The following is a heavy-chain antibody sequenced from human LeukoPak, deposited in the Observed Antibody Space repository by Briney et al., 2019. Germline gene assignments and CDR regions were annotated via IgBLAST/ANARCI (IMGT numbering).Heavy chain of an antibody. CDR2: INQSGST. Sequence: SETLSLTCAVYGGSFSGYYWSWIRQPPGKGLEGIGEINQSGSTNYNPSLKSRVTISVDTYKNQLSLKLSSVTAADTAVYYCARGHCGGDCYSGYYFDYWGQGTLVTVSS. V-gene: IGHV4-34*01. D-gene: IGHD2-21*02. CDR1: GGSFSGYY. CDR3: ARGHCGGDCYSGYYFDY. J-gene: IGHJ4*02.